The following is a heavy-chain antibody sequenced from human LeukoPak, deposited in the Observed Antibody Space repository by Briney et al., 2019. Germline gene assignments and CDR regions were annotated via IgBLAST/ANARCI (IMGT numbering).Heavy chain of an antibody. D-gene: IGHD2-21*01. V-gene: IGHV4-59*01. CDR1: GASIRSFY. CDR3: ARGPGWGSWGNYFDY. J-gene: IGHJ4*02. CDR2: MSYSGTN. Sequence: SETLSLTCSVSGASIRSFYWNWIRQSPGKGLEWIGYMSYSGTNKYNPSLESRVTISVDTSKNQFSLRLTSVTAADTALYYCARGPGWGSWGNYFDYWGQGTLVTVSS.